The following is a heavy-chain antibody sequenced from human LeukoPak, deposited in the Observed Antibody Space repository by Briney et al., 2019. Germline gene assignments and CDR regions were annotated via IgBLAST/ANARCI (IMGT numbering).Heavy chain of an antibody. CDR2: ISGSGTST. J-gene: IGHJ4*02. D-gene: IGHD3-22*01. CDR1: GFTFSAYA. CDR3: AKVGPSAYYYDSSADYHFDY. Sequence: PGGSLRLSCAASGFTFSAYAMNWVRQAPGKGLQWISTISGSGTSTYYADSVKGRFSISRDNSKDTLYLQMNSLRAEDTAVYYCAKVGPSAYYYDSSADYHFDYWGQGTLVTVSS. V-gene: IGHV3-23*01.